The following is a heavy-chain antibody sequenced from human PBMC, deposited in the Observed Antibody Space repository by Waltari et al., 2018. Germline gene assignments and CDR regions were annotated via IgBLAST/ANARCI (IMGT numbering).Heavy chain of an antibody. CDR1: GYTLTELS. J-gene: IGHJ4*02. D-gene: IGHD1-1*01. CDR2: FDPEDCET. V-gene: IGHV1-24*01. Sequence: QVQLVQSGAEVKKPGASVKVSCKVSGYTLTELSMHWVRQAPGKGLEWMGGFDPEDCETIYAQKFQGRVTMTEDTSTDTAYMELSSMRSEDTAVYYCATVEYKRGSFDYWGQGTLVTVSS. CDR3: ATVEYKRGSFDY.